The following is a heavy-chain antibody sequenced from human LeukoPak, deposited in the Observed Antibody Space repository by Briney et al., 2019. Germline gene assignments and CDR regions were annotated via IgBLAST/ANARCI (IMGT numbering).Heavy chain of an antibody. J-gene: IGHJ4*02. CDR3: ARESLIVGASSDFDY. Sequence: ASVKVSCKASGGTFSSYAISWVRQAPGRGLEWMGIINPSGGSTSYAQKFQGRVTMTRDTSTSTVYMELSSLRSEDTAVHYCARESLIVGASSDFDYWGQGTLVTVSS. CDR2: INPSGGST. D-gene: IGHD1-26*01. CDR1: GGTFSSYA. V-gene: IGHV1-46*01.